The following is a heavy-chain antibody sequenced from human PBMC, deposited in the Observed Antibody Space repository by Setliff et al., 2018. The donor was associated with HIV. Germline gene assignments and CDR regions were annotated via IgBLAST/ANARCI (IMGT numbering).Heavy chain of an antibody. CDR2: ISGTSGTM. CDR3: ARDLPVSNWYRYGLDY. D-gene: IGHD6-13*01. CDR1: GFTFSTYS. J-gene: IGHJ4*02. V-gene: IGHV3-48*01. Sequence: LRLSCAASGFTFSTYSMNWVRQAPGKGLEWVSYISGTSGTMYYADSVKGRCTISRDNAKNSLFLQMNSLRAEDTAVYYCARDLPVSNWYRYGLDYWGQGTLVTVSS.